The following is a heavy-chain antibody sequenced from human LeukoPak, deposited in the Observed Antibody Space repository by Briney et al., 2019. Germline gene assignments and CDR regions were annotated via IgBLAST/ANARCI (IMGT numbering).Heavy chain of an antibody. CDR2: ISSSSSYI. V-gene: IGHV3-21*04. D-gene: IGHD3-22*01. CDR1: GFTFSSYS. CDR3: ARASPTYDSSGYHY. Sequence: GGSLRLSCAASGFTFSSYSMNWVRQAPGKGLEWVSSISSSSSYIYYADSVKGRFTISRDNAKNSLYLQMNSLRAEDTAGYYCARASPTYDSSGYHYWGQGTLVTVSS. J-gene: IGHJ4*02.